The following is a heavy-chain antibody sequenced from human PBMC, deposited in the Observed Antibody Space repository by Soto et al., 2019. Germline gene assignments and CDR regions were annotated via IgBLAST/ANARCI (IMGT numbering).Heavy chain of an antibody. CDR2: ITNRGTHT. V-gene: IGHV3-21*06. CDR3: ARAHEVAWFDS. D-gene: IGHD2-15*01. J-gene: IGHJ5*01. Sequence: GGSLRLSCTASGFSFSSYTMNWVRQAPGKGLQWVASITNRGTHTYSADSVKGRFTISRDNDKNSLYLQMNNLRAEDTATYYCARAHEVAWFDSWGLGTLVTVSS. CDR1: GFSFSSYT.